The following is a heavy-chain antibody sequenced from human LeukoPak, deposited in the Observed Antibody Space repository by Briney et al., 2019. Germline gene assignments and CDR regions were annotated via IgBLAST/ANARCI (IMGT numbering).Heavy chain of an antibody. CDR2: IKKDGSEK. D-gene: IGHD5-18*01. CDR3: AMDSYGPDDY. J-gene: IGHJ4*02. Sequence: QSGGSLRLSCVASGFTFTKYWMAWVRQSPGKGLEWVANIKKDGSEKYYADSVRGRFTISRDNAKNSLYLQMNSLRAEDTAMYYCAMDSYGPDDYWGQGTLVTVSS. V-gene: IGHV3-7*04. CDR1: GFTFTKYW.